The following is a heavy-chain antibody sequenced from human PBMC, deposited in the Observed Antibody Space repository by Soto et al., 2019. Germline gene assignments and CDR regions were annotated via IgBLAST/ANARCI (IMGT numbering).Heavy chain of an antibody. Sequence: QLQLQESGPGLVKPSETLSLTCTVSGGSISSSNYYWGWIRQPPGKGLESIGNIYYDGNTYFNPSRKRRGTLSVYTSTTQFSLSLSSVTAADTAVYFCARLRSGPDNGWYWAFDYWGQGTLVTVSS. J-gene: IGHJ4*02. CDR2: IYYDGNT. CDR1: GGSISSSNYY. D-gene: IGHD6-19*01. CDR3: ARLRSGPDNGWYWAFDY. V-gene: IGHV4-39*01.